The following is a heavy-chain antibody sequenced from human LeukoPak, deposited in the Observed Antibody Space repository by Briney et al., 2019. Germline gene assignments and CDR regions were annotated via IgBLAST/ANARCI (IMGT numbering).Heavy chain of an antibody. V-gene: IGHV1-2*06. Sequence: ASVKVSCNASGYTFTDYYMHWVRQAPGQGLEWMGRIKPNSGDTSYAQKFQGRVTMTRDTSINTAYMELSRLKSDDTAVYYCARRVQTTGVFDYWGQGTLVTVSS. CDR3: ARRVQTTGVFDY. CDR2: IKPNSGDT. J-gene: IGHJ4*02. CDR1: GYTFTDYY. D-gene: IGHD2-8*01.